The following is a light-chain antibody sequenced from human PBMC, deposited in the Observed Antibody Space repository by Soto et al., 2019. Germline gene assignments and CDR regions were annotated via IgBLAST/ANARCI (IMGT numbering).Light chain of an antibody. Sequence: EIVMTQSPATLSLSPGERATLSCRASQSVSSYLAWYQQKPGQPPRLVIYGASSRATGGPARFSCSGSGTEFTLTISSLKSEDVAVYYCQQYNDWPSLTFGQGTRLEIK. V-gene: IGKV3-15*01. CDR3: QQYNDWPSLT. J-gene: IGKJ5*01. CDR2: GAS. CDR1: QSVSSY.